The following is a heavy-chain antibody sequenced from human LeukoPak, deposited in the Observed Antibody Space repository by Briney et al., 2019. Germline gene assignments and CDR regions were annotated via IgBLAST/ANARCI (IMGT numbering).Heavy chain of an antibody. CDR2: ISGSGDNT. Sequence: GGSLRLSCAASGFTFSFYAMSWVRQAPGKGLEWVSAISGSGDNTYYADSVKGRFTISRDNSKNTLYLQMNSLRAEDTAVYYCAKDPRSLRSGCFDLWGQGTLVTVSS. V-gene: IGHV3-23*01. J-gene: IGHJ5*02. CDR3: AKDPRSLRSGCFDL. CDR1: GFTFSFYA. D-gene: IGHD3-16*01.